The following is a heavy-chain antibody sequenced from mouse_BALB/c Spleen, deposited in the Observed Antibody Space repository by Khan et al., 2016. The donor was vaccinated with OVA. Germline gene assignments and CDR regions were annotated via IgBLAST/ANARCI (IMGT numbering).Heavy chain of an antibody. CDR3: TREGGGGGFAY. V-gene: IGHV1S137*01. Sequence: QVQLQQSGAELVRPGVSVKISCKGSGYTFTDFTIHWVKQSHALSLEWIGVISTYYGDATYNQKFKGKATMTVDKSSSTTYMDLTRLTSEDSAIYYCTREGGGGGFAYWGQGTLVTVSA. CDR2: ISTYYGDA. J-gene: IGHJ3*01. CDR1: GYTFTDFT.